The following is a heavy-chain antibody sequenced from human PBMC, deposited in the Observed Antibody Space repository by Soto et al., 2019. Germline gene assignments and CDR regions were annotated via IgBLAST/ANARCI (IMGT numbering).Heavy chain of an antibody. CDR2: ISYDGSNK. J-gene: IGHJ4*02. CDR1: GFTFSSYA. V-gene: IGHV3-30-3*01. D-gene: IGHD2-2*01. CDR3: ARASFSIVVVPAAIDY. Sequence: GGSLRLSCAASGFTFSSYAMHWVRQAPGKGLEWVAVISYDGSNKYYADSVKGRFTISRDNSKNTLYLQMNSLRAEDKAVYYGARASFSIVVVPAAIDYWGQGTLVTVSS.